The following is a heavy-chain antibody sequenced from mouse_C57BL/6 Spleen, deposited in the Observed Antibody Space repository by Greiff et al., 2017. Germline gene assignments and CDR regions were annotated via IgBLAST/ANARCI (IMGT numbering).Heavy chain of an antibody. CDR3: ARSKMITTVVATGDY. CDR1: GYTFTSYW. Sequence: VQLQQPGAELVKPGASVKLSCKASGYTFTSYWMQWVKQRPGQGLEWIGEIDPSDSYTNYNQKFKGKATLTVDTSSSTAYMQLSSLTSEDSAVYYCARSKMITTVVATGDYWGQGTTLTVSS. J-gene: IGHJ2*01. D-gene: IGHD1-1*01. CDR2: IDPSDSYT. V-gene: IGHV1-50*01.